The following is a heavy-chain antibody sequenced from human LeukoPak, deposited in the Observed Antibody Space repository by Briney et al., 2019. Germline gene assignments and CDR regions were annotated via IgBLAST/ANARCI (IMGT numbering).Heavy chain of an antibody. V-gene: IGHV3-23*01. CDR2: LSGSGDRS. CDR1: GFTFSNYA. D-gene: IGHD6-13*01. Sequence: PGGSLRLSCAASGFTFSNYAMSRVRQAPGKGLEWVSALSGSGDRSYYADSVKGSFSISRDNSKNTLYLQMDSLRAEDTAIYYCAKEWKSSSSWYQYCFDSWGQGTLVTVSS. CDR3: AKEWKSSSSWYQYCFDS. J-gene: IGHJ4*02.